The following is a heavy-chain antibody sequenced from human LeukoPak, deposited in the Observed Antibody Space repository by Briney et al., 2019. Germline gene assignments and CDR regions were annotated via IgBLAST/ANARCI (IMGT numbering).Heavy chain of an antibody. J-gene: IGHJ6*03. CDR2: INPNNGNA. CDR3: ARPTSRPSNYYSMDV. V-gene: IGHV1-8*01. CDR1: GYTFTSFD. D-gene: IGHD2-2*01. Sequence: GASVKVSCKASGYTFTSFDLNWVRQAPGQGLEGVGWINPNNGNADYAKRFQGRVTMTRDTAISTVYMELSSLTYEDTAVYYCARPTSRPSNYYSMDVWGKGTTVTVSS.